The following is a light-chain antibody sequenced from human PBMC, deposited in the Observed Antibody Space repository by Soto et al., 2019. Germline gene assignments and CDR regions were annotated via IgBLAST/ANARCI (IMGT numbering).Light chain of an antibody. Sequence: EIVLTQSPATLSLSPGERATLSCRASQSVSSYLAWYQQKPGQAPRLLIYDASNRATGIPARFSGSGSGTDFTLTISSLEPEDFAVYYCQQYDSSPPTFGQGTKVEIK. CDR2: DAS. V-gene: IGKV3-11*01. J-gene: IGKJ1*01. CDR3: QQYDSSPPT. CDR1: QSVSSY.